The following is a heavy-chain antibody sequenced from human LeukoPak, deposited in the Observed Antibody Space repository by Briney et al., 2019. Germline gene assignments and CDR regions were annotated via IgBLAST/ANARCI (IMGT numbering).Heavy chain of an antibody. J-gene: IGHJ3*02. CDR3: ARGYNWWAFDI. D-gene: IGHD1-20*01. CDR1: GFTVSSNY. Sequence: GGSLRLSCAASGFTVSSNYMSWVRQAPGKGLEWVSVIYSGGSTYYADSVKGRFTISRDNSKNTLYPQMNSLRAEDTAVYYCARGYNWWAFDIWGQGTMVTVSS. CDR2: IYSGGST. V-gene: IGHV3-66*02.